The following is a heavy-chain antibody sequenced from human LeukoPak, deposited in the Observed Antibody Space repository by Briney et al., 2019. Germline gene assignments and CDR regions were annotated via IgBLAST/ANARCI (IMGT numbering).Heavy chain of an antibody. CDR2: IWYDGSNK. D-gene: IGHD2-8*01. CDR3: ARDSSPGYCTNGVCYEGYYFDY. J-gene: IGHJ4*02. Sequence: GGSLGLSCAASGFTFSSYGMHWVRQAPGKGLEWVAVIWYDGSNKYYADSVKGRFTISRDNSKNTLYLQMNSLRAEDTAVYYCARDSSPGYCTNGVCYEGYYFDYWGQGTLVTVSS. V-gene: IGHV3-33*01. CDR1: GFTFSSYG.